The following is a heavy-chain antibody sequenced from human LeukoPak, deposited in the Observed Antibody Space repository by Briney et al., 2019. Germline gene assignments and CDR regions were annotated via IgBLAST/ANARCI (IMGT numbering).Heavy chain of an antibody. CDR2: IIPRFGLT. D-gene: IGHD1-20*01. CDR3: ARDLGITGTTLGDNVFDL. V-gene: IGHV1-69*04. Sequence: ASVKVSCKASGGTFTRYTISWVRKAPGQGPEWMGRIIPRFGLTNYAQKFQGRVIITADTSTSTAYMELRSLRPEDTAIYYCARDLGITGTTLGDNVFDLWGQGTMVTIPS. J-gene: IGHJ3*01. CDR1: GGTFTRYT.